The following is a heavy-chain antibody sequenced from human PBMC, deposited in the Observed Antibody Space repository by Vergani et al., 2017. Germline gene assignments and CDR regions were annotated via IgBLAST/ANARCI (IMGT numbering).Heavy chain of an antibody. Sequence: QVQLQESGPGLVKPSETLSLTCTVSGGSISSYYWSWIRQTPGKGLEWIGYIYYSGSTNYHPPRKSRVTISVATSKNQFSLKLSSVTAADTAVYYCARARLTTVTGWFDPWGQGTLVTVSS. CDR1: GGSISSYY. V-gene: IGHV4-59*01. D-gene: IGHD4-11*01. CDR3: ARARLTTVTGWFDP. J-gene: IGHJ5*02. CDR2: IYYSGST.